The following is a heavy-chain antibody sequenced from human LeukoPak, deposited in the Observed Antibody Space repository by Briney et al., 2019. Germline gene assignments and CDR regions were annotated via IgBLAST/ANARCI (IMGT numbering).Heavy chain of an antibody. V-gene: IGHV4-39*07. D-gene: IGHD3-10*01. CDR3: ARGPVLLWFGTSRDFDY. Sequence: SETLSLTCTVSGGSISSNVYYWGWIRQPPGKGLEWIGTIYYDGRTSYNPSLKSRVTISVDTSKNQFSLKLSSVTAADTAVYYCARGPVLLWFGTSRDFDYWGQGTLVTVSS. CDR1: GGSISSNVYY. J-gene: IGHJ4*02. CDR2: IYYDGRT.